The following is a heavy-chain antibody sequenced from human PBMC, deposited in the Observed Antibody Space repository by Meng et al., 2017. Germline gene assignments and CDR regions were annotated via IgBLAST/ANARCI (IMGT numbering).Heavy chain of an antibody. Sequence: EVQLVEAGGGLSQPGGSLRLSWAASGFTVSSNYMSWVRQAPGKGLEWVSVIYSGGSTYYADSVKGRFTISRDNSKNTLYLQMNSLRAEDTAVYYCARDYGDHLGFDYWGQGTLVTVSS. J-gene: IGHJ4*02. CDR3: ARDYGDHLGFDY. V-gene: IGHV3-53*01. CDR2: IYSGGST. D-gene: IGHD4-17*01. CDR1: GFTVSSNY.